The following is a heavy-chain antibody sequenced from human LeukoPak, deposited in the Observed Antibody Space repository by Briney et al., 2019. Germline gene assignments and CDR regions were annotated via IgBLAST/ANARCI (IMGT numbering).Heavy chain of an antibody. V-gene: IGHV4-59*01. CDR3: ATSSSSWYKEFDY. CDR1: GGSISSYY. D-gene: IGHD6-13*01. Sequence: PSETLSLTCTVSGGSISSYYWSWLRQPPGKGLEWIGYVYYSGSTNYNPSLKSRVTMSIDTSKNQFSLKLSSVTAADTAIYYCATSSSSWYKEFDYWGQGALVTVSS. J-gene: IGHJ4*02. CDR2: VYYSGST.